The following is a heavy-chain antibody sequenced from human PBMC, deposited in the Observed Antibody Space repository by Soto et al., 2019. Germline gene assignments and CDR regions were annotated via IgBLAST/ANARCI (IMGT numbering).Heavy chain of an antibody. Sequence: ASVKVSCKASGYTFTSYGISWVRQAPGQGLEWMGWISAYNGNTNYAQKLQGRVTMTTDESTSTAYMELSSLRSEDTAVYYCARDRGYCSGGSCYSLMATITYDAFDIWGQGTMVTVSS. CDR2: ISAYNGNT. CDR1: GYTFTSYG. D-gene: IGHD2-15*01. J-gene: IGHJ3*02. CDR3: ARDRGYCSGGSCYSLMATITYDAFDI. V-gene: IGHV1-18*04.